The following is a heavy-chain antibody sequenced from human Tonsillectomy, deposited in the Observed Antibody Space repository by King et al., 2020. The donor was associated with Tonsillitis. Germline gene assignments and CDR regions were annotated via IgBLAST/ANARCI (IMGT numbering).Heavy chain of an antibody. D-gene: IGHD3-22*01. CDR1: GFTFSDYY. J-gene: IGHJ6*02. CDR3: ATLTIVGHYGMDV. V-gene: IGHV3-11*06. Sequence: VQLVESGGGLVKPGGSLRLSCAASGFTFSDYYMSWIRQAPGKGLEWVSYISSSSSYTNYADSVKGRFTISRDNAKNSLYLQMNSLRAEDTAVYYCATLTIVGHYGMDVWGQGPTVTVSS. CDR2: ISSSSSYT.